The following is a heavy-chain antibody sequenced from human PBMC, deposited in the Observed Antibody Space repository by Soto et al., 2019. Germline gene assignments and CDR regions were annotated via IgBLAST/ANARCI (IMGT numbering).Heavy chain of an antibody. Sequence: QVQLQESGPGLVKPSLSLTCTVSGGSISSYYWSWIRQPPGKGLEWIGYIYYSGSTNYNPSLKSRVTISVDTSKNQFSLKLSSVTAADTAVYYCARGYGDYVLDYWGQGTLVTVSS. CDR2: IYYSGST. CDR3: ARGYGDYVLDY. D-gene: IGHD4-17*01. CDR1: GGSISSYY. J-gene: IGHJ4*02. V-gene: IGHV4-59*01.